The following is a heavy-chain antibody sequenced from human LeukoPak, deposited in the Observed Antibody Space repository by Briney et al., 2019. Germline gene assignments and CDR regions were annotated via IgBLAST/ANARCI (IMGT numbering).Heavy chain of an antibody. CDR2: ALLSGSI. V-gene: IGHV4-38-2*02. J-gene: IGHJ5*02. Sequence: SETLSLTSTVSAYSTSDYYWGWVRQPPGKGMEWIGSALLSGSIFYNPSLKGRVTISVDTSTNPFSLKLTSVTAADTAVYYCARDHATGTHGGGYNWFDRWGQGTLVTVSS. CDR3: ARDHATGTHGGGYNWFDR. D-gene: IGHD1-7*01. CDR1: AYSTSDYY.